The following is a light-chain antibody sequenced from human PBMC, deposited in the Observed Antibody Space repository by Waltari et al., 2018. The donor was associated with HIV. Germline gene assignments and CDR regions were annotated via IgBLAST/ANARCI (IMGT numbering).Light chain of an antibody. V-gene: IGLV2-8*01. CDR3: SSYAGTRYV. CDR2: EVN. Sequence: QSALTQPPSASAAPGQSVTIPCTGTSSDVAGYNYVSWYQQHPGKAPKLIIYEVNKRPSGVPDRFSGSKSGNTASLTVSGLQAEDEADYYCSSYAGTRYVFGTGTKVTVL. J-gene: IGLJ1*01. CDR1: SSDVAGYNY.